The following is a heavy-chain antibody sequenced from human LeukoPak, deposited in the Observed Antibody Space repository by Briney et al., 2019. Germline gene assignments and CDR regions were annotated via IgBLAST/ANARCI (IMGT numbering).Heavy chain of an antibody. CDR1: GGSIRSSSYY. V-gene: IGHV4-39*01. D-gene: IGHD6-19*01. Sequence: SETLSLTCTVSGGSIRSSSYYWGWIRQPPGKGLEWIVTIYYSGSSNHNASLKSRGTISVDTSKNQFSLKLNSVTAADTAVYFCARQVVAVAGTGYFDYWGQGTLVTVS. J-gene: IGHJ4*02. CDR2: IYYSGSS. CDR3: ARQVVAVAGTGYFDY.